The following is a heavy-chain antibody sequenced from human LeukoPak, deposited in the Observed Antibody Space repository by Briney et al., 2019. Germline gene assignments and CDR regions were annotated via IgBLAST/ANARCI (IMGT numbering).Heavy chain of an antibody. V-gene: IGHV3-53*01. J-gene: IGHJ5*02. CDR3: ARLFKVVPAAIHT. CDR2: IYSGGST. CDR1: GFTVSSNY. Sequence: PGGSLRLSCAASGFTVSSNYMSWVRQAPGKGLEWASVIYSGGSTYYADSVKGRFTTSRDNTKNTLYLQMYSLRAEDTAVYYCARLFKVVPAAIHTWGQGTLVTVSS. D-gene: IGHD2-2*01.